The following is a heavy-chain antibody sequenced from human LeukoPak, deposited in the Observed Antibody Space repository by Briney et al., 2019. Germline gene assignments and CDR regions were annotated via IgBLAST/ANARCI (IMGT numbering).Heavy chain of an antibody. D-gene: IGHD3-3*01. CDR3: AKWAYYDLWSGHYKSHFDS. CDR2: IRDSGNGT. J-gene: IGHJ4*02. CDR1: GFTFKNYT. Sequence: GGSLRLSCVVSGFTFKNYTMSWVLQAPGKGLECVSSIRDSGNGTDYADSVKGRFTVSRDNSQNTLYLHMNTLSAEDTAVYYCAKWAYYDLWSGHYKSHFDSWGQGTLVTVSP. V-gene: IGHV3-23*01.